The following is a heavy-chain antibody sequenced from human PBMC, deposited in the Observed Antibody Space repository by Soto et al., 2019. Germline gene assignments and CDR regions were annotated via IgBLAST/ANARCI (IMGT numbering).Heavy chain of an antibody. D-gene: IGHD2-15*01. Sequence: SGPTLVNPTQTLTLTCTFSGFSLSTSGVGVGWIRQPPGKALEWLALIYWDDDKRYSPSLKSRLTITKDTSKNQLVLTMTNMDPVDTATYSCALGPGYCCGGSCYAESSPWFDAWGQGTLVTVSS. CDR1: GFSLSTSGVG. J-gene: IGHJ5*02. CDR2: IYWDDDK. CDR3: ALGPGYCCGGSCYAESSPWFDA. V-gene: IGHV2-5*02.